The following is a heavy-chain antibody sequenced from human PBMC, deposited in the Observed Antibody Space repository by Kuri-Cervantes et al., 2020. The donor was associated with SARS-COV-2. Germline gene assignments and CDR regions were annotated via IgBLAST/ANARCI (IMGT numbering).Heavy chain of an antibody. D-gene: IGHD2-15*01. CDR1: GFTVSSNY. V-gene: IGHV3-53*01. Sequence: GESLKISCEASGFTVSSNYMSWVRQAPGKGLEWVSVIYSGGSTYYADSVKGRFTISRDNSKNTLYLQMNSLRAEDTAVYYCARSFRYCSGGSCYDYYYGMDVWGQGTTVTVSS. CDR2: IYSGGST. CDR3: ARSFRYCSGGSCYDYYYGMDV. J-gene: IGHJ6*02.